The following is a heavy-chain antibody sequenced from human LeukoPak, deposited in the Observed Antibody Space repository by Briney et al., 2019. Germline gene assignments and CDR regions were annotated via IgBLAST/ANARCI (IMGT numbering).Heavy chain of an antibody. V-gene: IGHV3-30*02. CDR2: IRYDGSNK. Sequence: PGGSLRLSCAASGFTFSSYGMHWVRQAPGKGLEWVAFIRYDGSNKYYADSVKGRFTIPRDNSKNTLYLQMNSLRAEDTAVYYCAKASRGGRSITIFGVVPYMDVWGKGTTVTVSS. CDR1: GFTFSSYG. J-gene: IGHJ6*03. D-gene: IGHD3-3*01. CDR3: AKASRGGRSITIFGVVPYMDV.